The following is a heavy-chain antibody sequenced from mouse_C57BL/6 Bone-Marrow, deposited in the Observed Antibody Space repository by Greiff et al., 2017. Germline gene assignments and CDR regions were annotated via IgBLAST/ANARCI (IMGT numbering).Heavy chain of an antibody. Sequence: QVQLKESGAELARPGASVKLSCKASGYTFTSYGISWVKQRTGQGLEWIGEIYPRSGNTYYNEKFKGKATLTADKSSSTAYMELRSLTSEDSAVYFCARVYYDPSYWYCDVWGTGTTVTVSS. D-gene: IGHD2-4*01. CDR3: ARVYYDPSYWYCDV. CDR1: GYTFTSYG. CDR2: IYPRSGNT. V-gene: IGHV1-81*01. J-gene: IGHJ1*03.